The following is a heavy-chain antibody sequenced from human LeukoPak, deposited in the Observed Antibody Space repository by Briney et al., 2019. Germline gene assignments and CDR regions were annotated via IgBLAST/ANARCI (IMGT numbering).Heavy chain of an antibody. CDR1: GYTFTSYD. D-gene: IGHD3-3*01. CDR3: ARGRARSTIFGVVIGYQFDY. CDR2: MNPNSGNT. Sequence: ASVKVSCKASGYTFTSYDINWVRQATGQGLEWMGWMNPNSGNTGCAQKFQGRVTMTRNTSISTAYMELSSLRSEDTAVYYCARGRARSTIFGVVIGYQFDYWGQGTLVTVSS. J-gene: IGHJ4*02. V-gene: IGHV1-8*01.